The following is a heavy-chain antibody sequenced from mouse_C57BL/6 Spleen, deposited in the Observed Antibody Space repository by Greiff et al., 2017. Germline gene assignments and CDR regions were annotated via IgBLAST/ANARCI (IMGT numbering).Heavy chain of an antibody. CDR1: GFTFSSYT. CDR3: ARHEDYGSSGGYFDY. D-gene: IGHD1-1*01. J-gene: IGHJ2*01. CDR2: ISGGGGNT. Sequence: EVMLVESGGGLVKPGGSLKLSCAASGFTFSSYTMSWVRQTPEKRLEWVATISGGGGNTYYPDSVKGRFTISRDNAKNTLYLQMSSLRSEDTALYYCARHEDYGSSGGYFDYWGQGTTLTVSS. V-gene: IGHV5-9*01.